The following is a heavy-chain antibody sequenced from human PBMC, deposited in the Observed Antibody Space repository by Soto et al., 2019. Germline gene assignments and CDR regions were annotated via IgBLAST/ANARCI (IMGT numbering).Heavy chain of an antibody. CDR2: IDNSGSTI. CDR1: GFTFSSYE. J-gene: IGHJ4*02. CDR3: ARDLGSSSGLDY. Sequence: EAQLAESGGGLVQPGGSLRLSCVASGFTFSSYEMNWFRQAPGKGQEWVSYIDNSGSTIYYADSVKGRFTISRVNAKDSLCLEMNSLRAEDTAVYYCARDLGSSSGLDYWGQGTLVTVSS. D-gene: IGHD6-6*01. V-gene: IGHV3-48*03.